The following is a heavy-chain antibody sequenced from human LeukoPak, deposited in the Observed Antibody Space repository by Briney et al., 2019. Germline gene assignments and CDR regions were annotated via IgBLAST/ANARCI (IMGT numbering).Heavy chain of an antibody. CDR3: ARVSIVYGMDV. J-gene: IGHJ6*02. CDR2: MYHSGST. D-gene: IGHD3-3*02. CDR1: GGSISSDY. V-gene: IGHV4-59*01. Sequence: SETLSLTCSVSGGSISSDYWSWIRQPPGKGLEWIGYMYHSGSTNYNPSLKSRVTISLATPKKQFSLKLSSVTAADTAVYYCARVSIVYGMDVWGQGTTVTVSS.